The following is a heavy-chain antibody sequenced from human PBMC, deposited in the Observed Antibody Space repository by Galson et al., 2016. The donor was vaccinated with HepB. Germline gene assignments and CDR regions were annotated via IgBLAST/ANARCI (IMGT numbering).Heavy chain of an antibody. Sequence: CAISGDSVSSNSAAWHWISQSPSRGLEWLGRTYYRSKWYNDYAVSVKSRIAINPDTSMNQFSLQLNSVTPEDTAVYYCAREATVTRGAFDMWGQGTMVTVSS. CDR2: TYYRSKWYN. D-gene: IGHD4-17*01. CDR1: GDSVSSNSAA. V-gene: IGHV6-1*01. J-gene: IGHJ3*02. CDR3: AREATVTRGAFDM.